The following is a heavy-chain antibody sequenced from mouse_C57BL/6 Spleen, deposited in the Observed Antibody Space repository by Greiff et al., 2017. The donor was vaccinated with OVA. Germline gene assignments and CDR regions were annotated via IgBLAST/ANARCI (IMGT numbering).Heavy chain of an antibody. D-gene: IGHD3-2*02. Sequence: QVQLKQPGAELVRPGTSVKLSCKASGYTFTSYWMHWVKQRPGQGLEWIGVIDPSDSYTNYNQKFKGKATLTVDTSSSTAYMQLSSLTSEDSAVYYCATAQAKGPFDYWGQGTTLTVSS. CDR3: ATAQAKGPFDY. CDR1: GYTFTSYW. V-gene: IGHV1-59*01. CDR2: IDPSDSYT. J-gene: IGHJ2*01.